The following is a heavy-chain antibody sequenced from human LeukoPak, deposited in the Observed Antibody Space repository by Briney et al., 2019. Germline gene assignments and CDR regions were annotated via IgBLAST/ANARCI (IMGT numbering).Heavy chain of an antibody. CDR1: GFTFSDYY. V-gene: IGHV3-11*04. Sequence: KPGGSLRLSCAASGFTFSDYYMSWIRQAPGKGLEWVSYISSSGSTIYYADSVKGRFTISRDNAKNSLYLQINSLRAEDTAVYYCARDDGVPAAKWRNAFDIWGQGTMVTVSS. D-gene: IGHD2-2*01. CDR3: ARDDGVPAAKWRNAFDI. J-gene: IGHJ3*02. CDR2: ISSSGSTI.